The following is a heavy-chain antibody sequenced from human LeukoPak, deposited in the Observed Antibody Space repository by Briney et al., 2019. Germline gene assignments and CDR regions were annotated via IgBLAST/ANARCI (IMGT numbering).Heavy chain of an antibody. V-gene: IGHV1-18*01. CDR2: ISPYNSNT. D-gene: IGHD3-10*01. J-gene: IGHJ3*02. CDR1: GYTFTTYG. Sequence: ASVKVSCKSSGYTFTTYGISWMRQAPGQSLEWMGWISPYNSNTKYAQKLQGRVTMTTDTSTNTAYMEVRSLRSDDTAVYYCAREAPVAAGSVAFDIWGQGTMVTVSS. CDR3: AREAPVAAGSVAFDI.